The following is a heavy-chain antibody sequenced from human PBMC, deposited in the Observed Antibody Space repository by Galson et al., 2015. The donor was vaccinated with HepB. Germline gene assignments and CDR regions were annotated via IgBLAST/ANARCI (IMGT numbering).Heavy chain of an antibody. Sequence: SVKVSCKASGGTFSSYAISWVRQAPGQGLEWMGRIIPILGIANYAQKFQGRVTITADKSTSTAYMELSSLRSEDTAVYYCASPTQDGYNYGYWGQGTLVTVSS. J-gene: IGHJ4*02. V-gene: IGHV1-69*04. D-gene: IGHD5-24*01. CDR2: IIPILGIA. CDR1: GGTFSSYA. CDR3: ASPTQDGYNYGY.